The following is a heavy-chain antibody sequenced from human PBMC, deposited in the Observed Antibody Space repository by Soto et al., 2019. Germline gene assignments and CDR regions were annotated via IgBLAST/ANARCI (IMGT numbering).Heavy chain of an antibody. D-gene: IGHD6-19*01. CDR2: IKSKTDGGTT. V-gene: IGHV3-15*07. CDR3: TPLALKHSSGWYEFSD. Sequence: EVQLVESGGGLVKPGGSLRLSCAASGFTFSNVWMNWVRQAPGKGLEWVGRIKSKTDGGTTDYAAPVKGRFTISRDDSKNTLYLQTNTLKPENTAVYYCTPLALKHSSGWYEFSDWGQGTLVSVSS. J-gene: IGHJ4*02. CDR1: GFTFSNVW.